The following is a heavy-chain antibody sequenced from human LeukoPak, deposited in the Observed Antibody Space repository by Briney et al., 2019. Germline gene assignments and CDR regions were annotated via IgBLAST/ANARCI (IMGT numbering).Heavy chain of an antibody. D-gene: IGHD4-17*01. CDR1: GFTVSGSA. J-gene: IGHJ3*02. Sequence: GGSLRLSWAASGFTVSGSAIHWVRQAAGKWLEWGVRIRMKANHYATAYTAALTGRFTISRDDTKNTAYLHMNSLKSEDTAVYYCTRHPFDYGETAPETFDIWGQGTMVTVSS. CDR3: TRHPFDYGETAPETFDI. V-gene: IGHV3-73*01. CDR2: IRMKANHYAT.